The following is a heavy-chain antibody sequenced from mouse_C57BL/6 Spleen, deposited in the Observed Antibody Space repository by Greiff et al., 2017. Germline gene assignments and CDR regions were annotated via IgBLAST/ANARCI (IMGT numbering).Heavy chain of an antibody. D-gene: IGHD4-1*01. CDR3: AGVILGITGGGVFDY. CDR2: IDPNSGGT. J-gene: IGHJ2*01. Sequence: VQLQQPGAELVKPGASVKLSCKASGYTFTSYWMHWVKQRPGRGLEWIGRIDPNSGGTKYNEKFKSKATLTVDKPSSTAYMQLSSLESEDFAVYYGAGVILGITGGGVFDYWGQGTTRTVSS. V-gene: IGHV1-72*01. CDR1: GYTFTSYW.